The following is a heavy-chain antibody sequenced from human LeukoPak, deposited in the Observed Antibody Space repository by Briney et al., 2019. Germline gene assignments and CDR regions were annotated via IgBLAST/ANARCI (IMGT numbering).Heavy chain of an antibody. CDR3: ARANGGGSYQVQNDAFDI. J-gene: IGHJ3*02. Sequence: GGSLRLSCAASGSYWMHWVRQAPGKGLEWVAVIWYDGSNKYYADSVKGRFTISRDNSKNTLYLQMNSLRAEDTAVYYCARANGGGSYQVQNDAFDIWGQGTMVTVSS. CDR2: IWYDGSNK. D-gene: IGHD1-26*01. V-gene: IGHV3-33*08. CDR1: GSYW.